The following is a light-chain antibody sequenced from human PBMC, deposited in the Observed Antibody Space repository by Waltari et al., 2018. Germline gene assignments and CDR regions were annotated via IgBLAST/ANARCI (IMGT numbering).Light chain of an antibody. J-gene: IGLJ3*02. V-gene: IGLV2-14*03. CDR1: SSDVGGYNY. CDR3: SSYTSSSTWV. Sequence: QSALTQPASVSGSPGQSITISCTGTSSDVGGYNYVSWYQQHPGRAPKLMIYDVNNRPSGVSDRFAGSKSVNTASLTISGLQAEDEADYYCSSYTSSSTWVFGGGTKLTVL. CDR2: DVN.